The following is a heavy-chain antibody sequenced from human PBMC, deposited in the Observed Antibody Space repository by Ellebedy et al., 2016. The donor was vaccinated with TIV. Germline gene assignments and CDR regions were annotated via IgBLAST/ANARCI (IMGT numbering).Heavy chain of an antibody. CDR1: GFTFSSYA. Sequence: GESLKISCAASGFTFSSYAMSWVRQAPGKGLEWVSGFTVTGGTTYYADSVKGRFTISRDNSKNTLYLQMNSLRAEDTAIYYCAKDQVGGDGRWVFDIWGQGTMVTVSS. CDR2: FTVTGGTT. CDR3: AKDQVGGDGRWVFDI. J-gene: IGHJ3*02. D-gene: IGHD3-16*01. V-gene: IGHV3-23*01.